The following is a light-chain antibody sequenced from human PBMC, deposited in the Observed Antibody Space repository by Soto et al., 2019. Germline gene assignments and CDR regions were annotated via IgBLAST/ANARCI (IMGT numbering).Light chain of an antibody. Sequence: QSVLTQPRSVSGSPGQSVTVSCTGINSDVDGYNYVSWYQQHPGKAPKLMIYDVTQRPSGVPDRFSGSKSANTASLTISGLQAEDEADYYCCSYAGSYVVFGGGTKLTVL. CDR3: CSYAGSYVV. J-gene: IGLJ2*01. CDR1: NSDVDGYNY. CDR2: DVT. V-gene: IGLV2-11*01.